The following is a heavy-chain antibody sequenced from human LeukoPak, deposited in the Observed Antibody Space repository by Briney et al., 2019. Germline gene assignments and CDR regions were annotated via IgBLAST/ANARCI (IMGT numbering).Heavy chain of an antibody. CDR2: ISYEGSNK. V-gene: IGHV3-30-3*01. J-gene: IGHJ4*02. D-gene: IGHD3-22*01. CDR3: ARDRYDSSGYLYYFAY. Sequence: GGSLRLSCAASGFTFSSYAMHWVRQAPGKGLEWVAVISYEGSNKYYADSVKGRFTISRDNSKNTLYLQMNSLRAEDTAVYYCARDRYDSSGYLYYFAYWGQGTLVTVSS. CDR1: GFTFSSYA.